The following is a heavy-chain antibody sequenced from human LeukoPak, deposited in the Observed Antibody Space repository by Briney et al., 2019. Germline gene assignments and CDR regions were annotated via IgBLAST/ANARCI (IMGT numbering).Heavy chain of an antibody. D-gene: IGHD2-15*01. Sequence: SVTVSFKSSVGTFIIYAISWVRQAPGQGLEWMGRIIPILGIANYAQKFQGRVTLIPDKSTSTAYMQLSSLRSEDTAVYYCARGTFGSGPPHAFDIWGQGTMVTVSS. J-gene: IGHJ3*02. CDR3: ARGTFGSGPPHAFDI. V-gene: IGHV1-69*04. CDR2: IIPILGIA. CDR1: VGTFIIYA.